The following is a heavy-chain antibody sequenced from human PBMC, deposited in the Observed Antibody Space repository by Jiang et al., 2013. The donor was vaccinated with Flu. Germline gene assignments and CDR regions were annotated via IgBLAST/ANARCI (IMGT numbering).Heavy chain of an antibody. CDR1: GYTFTSYY. Sequence: GAEVKKPGASVKVSCKASGYTFTSYYMHWVRQAPGQGLEWMGIINPSGGSTSYAQKFQGRVTMTRDTSTSTVYMELSSLRSEDTAVYYCAVSVQWFGEFANFDYWGQGTLVTVSS. V-gene: IGHV1-46*01. CDR3: AVSVQWFGEFANFDY. CDR2: INPSGGST. J-gene: IGHJ4*02. D-gene: IGHD3-10*01.